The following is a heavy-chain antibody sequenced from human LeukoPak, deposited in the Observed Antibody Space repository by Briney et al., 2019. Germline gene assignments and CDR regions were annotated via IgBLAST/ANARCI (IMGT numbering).Heavy chain of an antibody. CDR3: AKEGYYGSGSFPDY. CDR2: IWYDGSNK. D-gene: IGHD3-10*01. Sequence: GRSLRLSCAASGFTFSSYGMHWVRQAPGKGLEWVAVIWYDGSNKYYADSVKGRFIISRDNSKNTLYLQMNSLRAEDTAVYYCAKEGYYGSGSFPDYWGQGTLVTVSS. V-gene: IGHV3-33*06. CDR1: GFTFSSYG. J-gene: IGHJ4*02.